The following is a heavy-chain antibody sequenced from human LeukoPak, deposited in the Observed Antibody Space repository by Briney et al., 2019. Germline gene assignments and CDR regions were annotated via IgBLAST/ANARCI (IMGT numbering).Heavy chain of an antibody. CDR3: ARGRRGYYDSSGYYAYYFDY. J-gene: IGHJ4*02. CDR2: IYYSGST. V-gene: IGHV4-30-4*01. D-gene: IGHD3-22*01. Sequence: SETLSLTCTVSGGSISSGDYYWSWIRQPPGKGLEWIGYIYYSGSTYYNPSLKSRVTISVDTSKNQFSLKLSSVTAADTAVYYCARGRRGYYDSSGYYAYYFDYWGQGTLVTVSS. CDR1: GGSISSGDYY.